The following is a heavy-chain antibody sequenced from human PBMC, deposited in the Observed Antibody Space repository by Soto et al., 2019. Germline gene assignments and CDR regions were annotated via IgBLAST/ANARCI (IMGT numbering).Heavy chain of an antibody. J-gene: IGHJ4*02. CDR3: AKNGMGATIGSFDY. CDR2: ISYDGSNK. V-gene: IGHV3-30*18. D-gene: IGHD1-26*01. Sequence: QVQLVESGGGVVQPGRSLRLSCAASGFTFSSYGMHWVRQAPGKGLEWVAVISYDGSNKYYADSVKGRFTISRDNSKNTLYLQMNSLRAEDTAVYYWAKNGMGATIGSFDYWGQGTLVTVSS. CDR1: GFTFSSYG.